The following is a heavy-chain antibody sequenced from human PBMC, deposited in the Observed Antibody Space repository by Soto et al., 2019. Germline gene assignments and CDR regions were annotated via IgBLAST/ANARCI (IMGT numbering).Heavy chain of an antibody. CDR3: AKGGTGTTVVDYYYMDV. J-gene: IGHJ6*03. CDR2: ISGSGDST. CDR1: GFTFSSYA. V-gene: IGHV3-23*01. Sequence: GGSLRLSCAASGFTFSSYAMSWVRQAPGKGLEWVSDISGSGDSTYYADSVKGRFTISRDNSKNTLYLQMNSLRAEDTAVYHCAKGGTGTTVVDYYYMDVWGKGTTVTVSS. D-gene: IGHD1-7*01.